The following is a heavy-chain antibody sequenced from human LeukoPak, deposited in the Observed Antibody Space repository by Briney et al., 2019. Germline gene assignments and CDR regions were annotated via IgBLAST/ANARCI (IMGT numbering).Heavy chain of an antibody. CDR2: IYPGDSDT. V-gene: IGHV5-51*01. CDR3: ARHGDGYNRDDAFDI. D-gene: IGHD5-24*01. J-gene: IGHJ3*02. Sequence: GESLKISCKGSGYRFTSYWIGWVRQMPGKGLEWMGIIYPGDSDTRYSPSFQGQVTISADKSISTAYLQWSSLKASDTAMYYCARHGDGYNRDDAFDIWGQGTMVTVSS. CDR1: GYRFTSYW.